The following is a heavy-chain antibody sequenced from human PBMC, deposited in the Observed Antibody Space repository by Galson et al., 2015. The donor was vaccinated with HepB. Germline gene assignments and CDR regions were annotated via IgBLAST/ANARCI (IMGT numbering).Heavy chain of an antibody. J-gene: IGHJ3*01. CDR1: GLTFDNYG. V-gene: IGHV3-30*03. Sequence: SLRLSCAASGLTFDNYGIHWVRRAPGKGLEWVAFISYSGNNKHYSGSVKGRFTISRDNTGDSLFLEINSLRVDDTAVYYCATYDRGAFHLWGQGTTVTVS. D-gene: IGHD3-3*01. CDR3: ATYDRGAFHL. CDR2: ISYSGNNK.